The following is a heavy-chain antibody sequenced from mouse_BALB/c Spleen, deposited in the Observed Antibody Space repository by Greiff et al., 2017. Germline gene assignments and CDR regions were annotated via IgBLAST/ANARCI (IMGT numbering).Heavy chain of an antibody. Sequence: VQLQQSGAELVRPGVSVKISCKGSGYTFTDYAMHWVKQSHAKSLEWIGVISTYYGDASYNQKFKGKATMTVDKSSSTAYMELARLTSEDSAIYYCARGGDGYFLFDYWGQGTTLTVSS. J-gene: IGHJ2*01. CDR3: ARGGDGYFLFDY. V-gene: IGHV1S137*01. D-gene: IGHD2-3*01. CDR2: ISTYYGDA. CDR1: GYTFTDYA.